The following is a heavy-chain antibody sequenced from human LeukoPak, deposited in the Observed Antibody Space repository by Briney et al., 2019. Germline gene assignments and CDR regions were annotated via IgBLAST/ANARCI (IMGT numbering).Heavy chain of an antibody. CDR2: IRSKGYGGTT. V-gene: IGHV3-49*04. J-gene: IGHJ4*02. D-gene: IGHD3-10*01. Sequence: GGSLRLSCSASEFTFGDHAMSWVRQAPGKGLEWVGFIRSKGYGGTTEYAASVEGRFSLSRDDSKSFVYLQMSSLKTEDTAVYYCTRVRSGNDFDYWGQGTLVTVSS. CDR1: EFTFGDHA. CDR3: TRVRSGNDFDY.